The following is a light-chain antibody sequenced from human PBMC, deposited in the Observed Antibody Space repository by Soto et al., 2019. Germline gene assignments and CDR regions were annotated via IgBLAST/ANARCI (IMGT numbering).Light chain of an antibody. CDR2: GIS. J-gene: IGKJ2*01. V-gene: IGKV3-15*01. CDR3: QQYLAWPHT. CDR1: QSLATN. Sequence: EIEMTQSPVTLSVSPGERVTLSCRASQSLATNLDWYQQKPGKTPRLVIYGISALASGIPCRFSGSGFGTDFTLTISSLQPEDSAMYYCQQYLAWPHTFGEGTKLEI.